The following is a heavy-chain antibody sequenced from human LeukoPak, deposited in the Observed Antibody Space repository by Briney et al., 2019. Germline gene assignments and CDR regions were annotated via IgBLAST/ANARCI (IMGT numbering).Heavy chain of an antibody. J-gene: IGHJ6*03. CDR3: ARSPGGTYYYYYMDV. Sequence: GASVKVSCKASGYTFTGYYMHWVRQAPGQGLEWMGRINPNSGGTNYAQKFQGRVTMTRDTSISTAYMELSRLRSDDTAVYYCARSPGGTYYYYYMDVRGKGTAVTVSS. V-gene: IGHV1-2*06. D-gene: IGHD3-10*01. CDR2: INPNSGGT. CDR1: GYTFTGYY.